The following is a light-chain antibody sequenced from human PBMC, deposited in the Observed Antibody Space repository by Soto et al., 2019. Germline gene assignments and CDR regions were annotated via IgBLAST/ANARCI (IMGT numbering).Light chain of an antibody. Sequence: DILMTQSPDSLVVSLGERATINCKSSQSVLYIPTNKNYLAWYQQKPGQPPKLLIYWASTRESGVPDRFSGSGSGTDFTLTISRLEPEDSAVYYCHQYSSSRKTFGQGTKVELK. CDR3: HQYSSSRKT. V-gene: IGKV4-1*01. CDR1: QSVLYIPTNKNY. CDR2: WAS. J-gene: IGKJ1*01.